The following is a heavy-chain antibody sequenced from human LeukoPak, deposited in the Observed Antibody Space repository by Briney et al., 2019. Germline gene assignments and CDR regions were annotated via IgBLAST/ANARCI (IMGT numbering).Heavy chain of an antibody. J-gene: IGHJ4*02. V-gene: IGHV3-21*01. Sequence: PGGSLRLSCAASGFTFSSYSMNWVRQAPGKGLEWVSSISNSSSYIYYADSVKGRFTISRDNAKNSLYLQMNSLRAEDTAVYYCASGDFWGGYHRLYFDYWGQGTLVTVSS. CDR3: ASGDFWGGYHRLYFDY. D-gene: IGHD3-3*01. CDR2: ISNSSSYI. CDR1: GFTFSSYS.